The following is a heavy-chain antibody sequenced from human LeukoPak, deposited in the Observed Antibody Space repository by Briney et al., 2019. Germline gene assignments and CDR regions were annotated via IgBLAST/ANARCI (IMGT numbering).Heavy chain of an antibody. CDR3: ARSQGYCSGGSCLQGDWFDP. J-gene: IGHJ5*02. CDR2: IYPGDSET. V-gene: IGHV5-51*01. CDR1: GYRFTNYW. D-gene: IGHD2-15*01. Sequence: GESLKISCKGSGYRFTNYWIGWVRQMPGKGLEWMGIIYPGDSETRYSPSFQGQVTISADKSISTAYLQWSSLKASDTAMYYCARSQGYCSGGSCLQGDWFDPWGRGTLVTVSS.